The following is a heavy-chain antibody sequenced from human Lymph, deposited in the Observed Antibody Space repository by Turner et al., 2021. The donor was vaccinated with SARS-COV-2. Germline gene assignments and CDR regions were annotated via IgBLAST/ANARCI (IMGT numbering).Heavy chain of an antibody. D-gene: IGHD5-12*01. V-gene: IGHV4-31*03. Sequence: QVQLQESGPGLVKPSQTLSLTCTVSGGSISSGGYYWSWIRQHPGKGLEWIGYLYYSGSPYYNPSLKSRVTISVDTSKNQVSLKLSSVTAADTAVYYCARARWLRGEVDYWGQGTLVTVSS. J-gene: IGHJ4*02. CDR3: ARARWLRGEVDY. CDR2: LYYSGSP. CDR1: GGSISSGGYY.